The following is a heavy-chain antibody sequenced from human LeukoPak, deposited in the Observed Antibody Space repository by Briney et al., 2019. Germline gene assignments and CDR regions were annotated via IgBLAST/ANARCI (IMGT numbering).Heavy chain of an antibody. D-gene: IGHD6-13*01. V-gene: IGHV4-39*01. CDR3: ARRGWYSSSWYAFYYFDY. J-gene: IGHJ4*02. CDR2: IDYSGSS. Sequence: SETLSLTCIVSGDSISSGSFYWGWIRQPPGQGLEWIGSIDYSGSSYYNPSLQSRVTISVDTSKNQLSLRLRSVTASDTAVYYCARRGWYSSSWYAFYYFDYWGQGTLVTVSS. CDR1: GDSISSGSFY.